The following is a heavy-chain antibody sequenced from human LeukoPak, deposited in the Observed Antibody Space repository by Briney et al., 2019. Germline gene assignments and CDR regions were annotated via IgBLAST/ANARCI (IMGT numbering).Heavy chain of an antibody. J-gene: IGHJ4*02. CDR3: ARVVMVATIYIDY. CDR2: INHSGST. Sequence: PSETLSLTCTVSGGSISSYCWSWIRQPPGKGLEWIGEINHSGSTNYNPSLKSRVTISVDTSKNQFSLKLSSVTAADTAVYYCARVVMVATIYIDYWGQGTLVTVSS. D-gene: IGHD5-12*01. CDR1: GGSISSYC. V-gene: IGHV4-34*01.